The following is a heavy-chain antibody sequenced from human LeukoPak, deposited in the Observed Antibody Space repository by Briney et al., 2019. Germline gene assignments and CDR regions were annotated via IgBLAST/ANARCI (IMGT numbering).Heavy chain of an antibody. CDR1: GFTFSSYW. CDR2: IIHNGNVN. Sequence: PGGSLRLSCAASGFTFSSYWMNWARQAQGKGLEWVASIIHNGNVNYYVDSVKGRFTISRDNAKNSLYLQMSNLRAEDTAVYFCARGGGLDVWGQGATVTVSS. CDR3: ARGGGLDV. V-gene: IGHV3-7*03. J-gene: IGHJ6*02. D-gene: IGHD3-16*01.